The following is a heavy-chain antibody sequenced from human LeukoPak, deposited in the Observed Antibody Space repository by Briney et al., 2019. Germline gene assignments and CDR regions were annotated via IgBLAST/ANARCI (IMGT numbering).Heavy chain of an antibody. Sequence: SVKLSCNSSGGTFSSYAISWVRQAPGQGLESMGGIIPIFGTTNYAQKFQGRVTITADESTSTAYMELSSLRSEDTAVYYCARGLYGSGSYYNVPDYYYYYYMDVWGKGTTVTISS. V-gene: IGHV1-69*13. J-gene: IGHJ6*03. CDR3: ARGLYGSGSYYNVPDYYYYYYMDV. D-gene: IGHD3-10*01. CDR1: GGTFSSYA. CDR2: IIPIFGTT.